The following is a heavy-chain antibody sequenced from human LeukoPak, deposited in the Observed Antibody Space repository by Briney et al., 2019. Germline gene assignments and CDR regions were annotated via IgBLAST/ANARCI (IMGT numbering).Heavy chain of an antibody. D-gene: IGHD6-13*01. CDR1: GFTFTPYW. CDR3: TRGGHSSSMFWNK. V-gene: IGHV3-7*01. J-gene: IGHJ4*02. Sequence: GGSLRLSCAASGFTFTPYWMTWVRQAPGMGPEWVATIKPGGSEKFYVDSVKGRFSISRDNAKSSLYLQMNSLRAEDTAVYYCTRGGHSSSMFWNKWGQGTLVTVSS. CDR2: IKPGGSEK.